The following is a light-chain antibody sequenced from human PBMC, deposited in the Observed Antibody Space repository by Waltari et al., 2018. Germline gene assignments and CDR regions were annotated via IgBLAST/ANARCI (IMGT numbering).Light chain of an antibody. Sequence: QSALTQPASVSGTPGQSITISCNGTNSDLGNYNLVSRYQHHPGEAPKLMICEVIKRPSGVSNRFSGSKSGNTASLTISGLQAEDEADYYCCSYAGSGTYVFGTGTKVTVL. CDR3: CSYAGSGTYV. CDR2: EVI. J-gene: IGLJ1*01. V-gene: IGLV2-23*02. CDR1: NSDLGNYNL.